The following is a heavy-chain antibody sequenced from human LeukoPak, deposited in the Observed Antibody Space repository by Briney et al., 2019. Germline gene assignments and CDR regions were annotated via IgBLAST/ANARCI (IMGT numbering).Heavy chain of an antibody. CDR3: AKHLSGLRYFDWLPRDYYYMDV. J-gene: IGHJ6*03. D-gene: IGHD3-9*01. CDR2: ISGSGGST. Sequence: GGSLRLSCAASGFTFSSYAMSWVRQAPGKGLEWVSAISGSGGSTYYADSVKGRFTISRGNSKNTLYLQMNSLRAEYTAVYYCAKHLSGLRYFDWLPRDYYYMDVWGKGTTVTVSS. CDR1: GFTFSSYA. V-gene: IGHV3-23*01.